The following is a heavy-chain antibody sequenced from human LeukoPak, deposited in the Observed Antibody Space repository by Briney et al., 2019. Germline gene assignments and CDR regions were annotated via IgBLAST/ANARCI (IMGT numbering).Heavy chain of an antibody. CDR2: FDPEDGET. J-gene: IGHJ4*02. CDR1: GYTLTELS. V-gene: IGHV1-24*01. Sequence: ASVKVSCKVSGYTLTELSMHWVRQALGKGLEWMGGFDPEDGETIYAQTFQGRVTMSEDTSTDTAYMELSSLRSEDTAVYYCASAPRLAFGELLLDYWGQGTLVTVSS. D-gene: IGHD3-10*01. CDR3: ASAPRLAFGELLLDY.